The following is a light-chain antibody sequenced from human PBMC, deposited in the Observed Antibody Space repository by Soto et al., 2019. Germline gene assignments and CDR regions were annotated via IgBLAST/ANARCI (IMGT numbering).Light chain of an antibody. CDR3: QQRSNWPST. CDR1: QSVSSY. Sequence: EIVLTQSPATLSLSPGERATLSCRASQSVSSYLAWYQQKPGQAPRLLIYDASSRATGIPARFSGSGSETDFTLTITSLEPEDFAVYYCQQRSNWPSTFGGETKVEI. V-gene: IGKV3-11*01. J-gene: IGKJ4*01. CDR2: DAS.